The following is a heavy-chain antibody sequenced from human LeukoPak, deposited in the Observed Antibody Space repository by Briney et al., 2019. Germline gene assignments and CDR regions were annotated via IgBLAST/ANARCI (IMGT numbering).Heavy chain of an antibody. V-gene: IGHV3-23*01. Sequence: GGSLRLSCAASGFTFSSYAMSWVRQAPGKRLEWVSGISGSSGSTYYADSVRGRSTVSRDNSKNTLYLQMNSLRADDTAVYFCAKDRYCTSDGCLTGFDYWGRGTLVTVSS. CDR2: ISGSSGST. J-gene: IGHJ4*02. CDR1: GFTFSSYA. CDR3: AKDRYCTSDGCLTGFDY. D-gene: IGHD2-8*02.